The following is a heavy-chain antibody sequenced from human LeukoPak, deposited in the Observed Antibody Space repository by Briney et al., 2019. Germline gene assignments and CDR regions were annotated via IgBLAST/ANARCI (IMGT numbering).Heavy chain of an antibody. D-gene: IGHD2-2*02. CDR1: GYSISSGYY. Sequence: SETLSLTCAVSGYSISSGYYWGWIRQPPGKGLEWIGEINHSGSTNYNPSLKSRVTISVDTSKNQFSLKLSSVTAADTAVYYCARGFKDIVVVPAAIQGRDYYYYYMDVGGKGTTVTVSS. V-gene: IGHV4-38-2*01. CDR3: ARGFKDIVVVPAAIQGRDYYYYYMDV. J-gene: IGHJ6*03. CDR2: INHSGST.